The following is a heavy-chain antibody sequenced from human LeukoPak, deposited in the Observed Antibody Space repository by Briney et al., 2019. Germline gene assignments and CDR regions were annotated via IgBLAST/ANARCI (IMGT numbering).Heavy chain of an antibody. CDR3: ARHDYDSSGYTPLH. V-gene: IGHV4-34*01. J-gene: IGHJ4*02. CDR1: GVSFSGYY. D-gene: IGHD3-22*01. Sequence: SETLSLTCAVYGVSFSGYYWNWIRQPPGKGLEWIGEINHSGSTNYNPSLKNRITISVDTSKNQFSLKLSSVTAADTAVYYCARHDYDSSGYTPLHWGQGTLVTVSS. CDR2: INHSGST.